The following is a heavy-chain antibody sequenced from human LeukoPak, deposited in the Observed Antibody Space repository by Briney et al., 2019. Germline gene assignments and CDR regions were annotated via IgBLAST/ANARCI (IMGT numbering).Heavy chain of an antibody. CDR1: GFTVSSNY. D-gene: IGHD4-17*01. CDR2: IYSGGST. V-gene: IGHV3-66*01. J-gene: IGHJ4*02. CDR3: ARSVSFGDPLDY. Sequence: GGSLRLSCAASGFTVSSNYMSWVRQAPGKGLEWVSVIYSGGSTYYADPVKGRFTISRDNSKNTLYLQMNSLRAEDTAVYYCARSVSFGDPLDYWGQGTLVTVSS.